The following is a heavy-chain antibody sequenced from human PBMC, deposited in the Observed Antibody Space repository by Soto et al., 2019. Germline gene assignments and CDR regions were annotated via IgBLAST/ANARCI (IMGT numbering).Heavy chain of an antibody. Sequence: PGGSLRLSCAASGFTLSSYWMAWVRQTPGKGLELVANIREDGKEINYVDSVKGRFTISRDNAKNSLFLQMNSLRDDDTAVYYCGTDQWGGAFDIGGQGTMVTVSS. CDR1: GFTLSSYW. D-gene: IGHD3-10*01. V-gene: IGHV3-7*01. CDR3: GTDQWGGAFDI. CDR2: IREDGKEI. J-gene: IGHJ3*02.